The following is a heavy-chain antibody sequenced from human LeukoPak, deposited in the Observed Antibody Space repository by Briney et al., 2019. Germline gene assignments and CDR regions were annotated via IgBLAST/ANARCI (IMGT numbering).Heavy chain of an antibody. D-gene: IGHD1-26*01. CDR1: GFTFSSYA. V-gene: IGHV3-23*01. J-gene: IGHJ4*02. CDR2: ISGSGGST. CDR3: AKAMYSGSYYPFDY. Sequence: PGGSLRLSCAAFGFTFSSYAMSWVRQAPGKGLEWVSAISGSGGSTYYADSVKGRFTISRDNSKNTLYLQMNSLRAEDTAVYYCAKAMYSGSYYPFDYWGQGTLVTVSS.